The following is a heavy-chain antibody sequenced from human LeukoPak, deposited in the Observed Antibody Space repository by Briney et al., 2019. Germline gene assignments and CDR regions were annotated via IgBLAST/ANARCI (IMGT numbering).Heavy chain of an antibody. CDR1: AFTFSSYG. Sequence: GGSLRLSCAASAFTFSSYGMHWVRQAPGKGLEWVAYIQYDRTNEQYAHSVKGRFRISRDNSNNILYLQMNSLRTEDTAVYYCAKARYCSGGSCFPQLTPDYWGQGTLVTVSS. D-gene: IGHD2-15*01. CDR3: AKARYCSGGSCFPQLTPDY. J-gene: IGHJ4*02. V-gene: IGHV3-30*02. CDR2: IQYDRTNE.